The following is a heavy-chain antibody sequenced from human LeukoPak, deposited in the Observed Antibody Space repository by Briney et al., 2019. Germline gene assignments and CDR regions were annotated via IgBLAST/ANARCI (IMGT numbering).Heavy chain of an antibody. V-gene: IGHV4-34*01. CDR3: ARGGGFGELSRFYDY. D-gene: IGHD3-10*01. CDR2: INHSGST. J-gene: IGHJ4*02. CDR1: GGSFSGYY. Sequence: SETLSLTCAVYGGSFSGYYWSWIRQPPGKGLEWIGEINHSGSTNYNPSLKSRVTISVDTSKNQFSLKLSSVTAADTAVYYCARGGGFGELSRFYDYWGQGTLVTVSS.